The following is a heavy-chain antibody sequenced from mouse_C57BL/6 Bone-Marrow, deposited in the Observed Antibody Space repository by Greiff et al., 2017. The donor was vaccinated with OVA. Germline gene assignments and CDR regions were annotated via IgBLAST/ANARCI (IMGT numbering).Heavy chain of an antibody. V-gene: IGHV1-64*01. CDR2: IHPHSGST. D-gene: IGHD4-1*01. CDR1: GYTFTSYW. J-gene: IGHJ4*01. CDR3: ARRGNWESYAMDY. Sequence: QVQLQQPGAELVKPGASVKLSCKASGYTFTSYWMHWVKQRPGQGLEWIGMIHPHSGSTNYNEKFKSKATLTVDKSSSTAYMQLSSLTSEDSAVYYCARRGNWESYAMDYWGQGTSVTVSS.